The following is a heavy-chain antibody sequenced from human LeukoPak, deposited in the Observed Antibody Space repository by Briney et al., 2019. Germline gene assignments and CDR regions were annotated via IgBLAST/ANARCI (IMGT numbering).Heavy chain of an antibody. V-gene: IGHV1-2*02. CDR1: EYIFTGYY. J-gene: IGHJ3*02. Sequence: ASVKVSCKASEYIFTGYYIHWVRQAPGQGLEWMGWINPNSGGTNYAQKFQGAVTMTRDTSISTAYMELSRLRSDDTAVYYCARELSLRFLEWYGVGAFDIWGQGTMVTVSS. CDR3: ARELSLRFLEWYGVGAFDI. CDR2: INPNSGGT. D-gene: IGHD3-3*01.